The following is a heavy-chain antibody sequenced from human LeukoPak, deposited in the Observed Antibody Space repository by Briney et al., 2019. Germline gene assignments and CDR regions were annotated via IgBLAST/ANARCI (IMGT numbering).Heavy chain of an antibody. CDR2: INPSGGST. V-gene: IGHV1-46*01. D-gene: IGHD5-24*01. CDR1: GYTFTSYY. Sequence: ASVKVSCKASGYTFTSYYMHWVRQAPGQGLEWMGIINPSGGSTSYAQKFQGRVTMTRDTSTSTVYMELSSLRAEDTAVYYCAKSPFMSDDGYALQHWGQGTLVTVSS. J-gene: IGHJ1*01. CDR3: AKSPFMSDDGYALQH.